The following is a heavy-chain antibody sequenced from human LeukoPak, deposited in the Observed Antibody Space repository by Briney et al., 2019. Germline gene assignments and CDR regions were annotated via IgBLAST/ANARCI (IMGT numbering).Heavy chain of an antibody. D-gene: IGHD6-19*01. CDR2: ISYNGSDK. CDR3: ARGAYSRGWTTFDY. Sequence: PGGSLRLSCAASGFTFSSYAMHWVRQAPGKGLVWVALISYNGSDKYYIDSVKGRFTISRDNSKNTLYVQMSSLRAEDTAVYYCARGAYSRGWTTFDYWGQGILVTVSS. CDR1: GFTFSSYA. J-gene: IGHJ4*02. V-gene: IGHV3-30*04.